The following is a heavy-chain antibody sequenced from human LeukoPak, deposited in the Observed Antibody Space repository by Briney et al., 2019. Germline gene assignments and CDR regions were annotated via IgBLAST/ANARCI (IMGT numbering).Heavy chain of an antibody. CDR2: IFPNLGTP. D-gene: IGHD1-26*01. V-gene: IGHV1-69*13. Sequence: SVKVSCKASRDIFTNYGFSWVRQAPGQGLEWMGGIFPNLGTPNYARKFQDRVTITADESTSTAYMELSSLRSEDTAVYYCTRELGGSYNDYWGQGTLVTVSS. J-gene: IGHJ4*02. CDR1: RDIFTNYG. CDR3: TRELGGSYNDY.